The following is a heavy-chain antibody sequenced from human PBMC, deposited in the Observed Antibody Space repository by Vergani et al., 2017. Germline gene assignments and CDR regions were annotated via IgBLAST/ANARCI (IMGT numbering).Heavy chain of an antibody. CDR2: ISAYNGNT. J-gene: IGHJ6*03. CDR3: AILTYYDDSSGYNYRHYYYYYYMDV. D-gene: IGHD3-22*01. Sequence: QVQLVQSGAEVKKPGASVKVSCKASGYTFTSYGISWVRQAPGQGPEWMGWISAYNGNTNYAQKLQGRVTMTTDTSTSTAYMELRSLRSDDTAVYYCAILTYYDDSSGYNYRHYYYYYYMDVWGKGTTVTVSS. CDR1: GYTFTSYG. V-gene: IGHV1-18*01.